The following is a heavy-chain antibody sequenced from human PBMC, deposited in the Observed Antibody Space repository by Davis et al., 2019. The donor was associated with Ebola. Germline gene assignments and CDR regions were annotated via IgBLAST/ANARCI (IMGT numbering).Heavy chain of an antibody. D-gene: IGHD3-10*01. CDR1: RFTFSDHY. Sequence: PGPSLRLSFAPSRFTFSDHYIDWVRQAPGRGLEWVGRIRVKGHSYTTDFAASVKGRFTVSRDDSWNSLYLQMNSLKREDTAVYYCVRVRYGGSFDVWGRGTLVTVSS. CDR2: IRVKGHSYTT. CDR3: VRVRYGGSFDV. J-gene: IGHJ3*01. V-gene: IGHV3-72*01.